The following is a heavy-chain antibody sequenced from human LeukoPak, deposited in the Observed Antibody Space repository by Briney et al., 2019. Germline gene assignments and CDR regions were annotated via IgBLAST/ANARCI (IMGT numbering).Heavy chain of an antibody. CDR1: GGSISSSSYY. D-gene: IGHD3-22*01. V-gene: IGHV4-61*05. CDR2: ISYSGST. Sequence: SETLSLTCTVSGGSISSSSYYWGWIRQPPGKGLEWIGYISYSGSTNYNPSLKSRITISLVASTSQFSLKLSSVTAADTAVYYCARGKFYYFESTTYYGFDYWGQGSLVTVSS. CDR3: ARGKFYYFESTTYYGFDY. J-gene: IGHJ4*02.